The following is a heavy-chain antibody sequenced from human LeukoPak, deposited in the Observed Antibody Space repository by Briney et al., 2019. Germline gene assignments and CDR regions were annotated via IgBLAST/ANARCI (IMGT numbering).Heavy chain of an antibody. CDR1: GYSISSGYY. D-gene: IGHD3-3*01. J-gene: IGHJ3*02. CDR3: ARVGGAHDFWSGYYPYDAFDI. V-gene: IGHV4-38-2*01. Sequence: SETLSLTCAVSGYSISSGYYWGWIRQPPGKGLEWIGSIYHSGSTYYNPSLKSRVTISVDTSKNQFSLKLSSVTAADTAVYYCARVGGAHDFWSGYYPYDAFDIWGQGTMVTVSS. CDR2: IYHSGST.